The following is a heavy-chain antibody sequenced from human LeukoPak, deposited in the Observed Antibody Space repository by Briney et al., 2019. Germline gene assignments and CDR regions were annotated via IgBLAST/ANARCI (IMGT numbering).Heavy chain of an antibody. J-gene: IGHJ4*02. CDR2: IFYSGST. D-gene: IGHD1-14*01. Sequence: SETLSLTCTVSSGSISTSNYYWGWVRQPPGKALEWIGNIFYSGSTYYSPSLKSRVTISLDTSKNQFSLKLSSVTAADTAVYYCARTGPRDYFDYWGQGTLVTVSS. V-gene: IGHV4-39*01. CDR3: ARTGPRDYFDY. CDR1: SGSISTSNYY.